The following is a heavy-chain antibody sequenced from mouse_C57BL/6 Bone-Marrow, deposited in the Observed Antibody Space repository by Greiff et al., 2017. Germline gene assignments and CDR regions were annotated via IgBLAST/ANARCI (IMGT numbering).Heavy chain of an antibody. J-gene: IGHJ4*01. CDR3: ARGQFITTVVRAMDY. Sequence: VKLMESGAELVRPGASVKLSCKASGYTFTDYYINWVKQRPGQGLEWIARIYPGSGNTYYNEKFKGKATLTAEKSSSTAYMQLSSLTSEDSAVYFCARGQFITTVVRAMDYWGQGTSVTVSS. CDR1: GYTFTDYY. CDR2: IYPGSGNT. D-gene: IGHD1-1*01. V-gene: IGHV1-76*01.